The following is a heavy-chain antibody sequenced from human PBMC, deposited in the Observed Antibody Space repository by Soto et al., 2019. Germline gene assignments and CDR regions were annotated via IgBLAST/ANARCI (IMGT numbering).Heavy chain of an antibody. Sequence: GGSLRLSCAASGFTFSNYAMSWVRQAPGKGLEWISAFSSGGDRTYYAGSVRGRFTISRDNSKNTLYLQMNSLRAEDTALYYCVKEDSTTGYADYWGQGTLVTVSS. D-gene: IGHD5-12*01. CDR3: VKEDSTTGYADY. CDR1: GFTFSNYA. V-gene: IGHV3-23*01. J-gene: IGHJ4*02. CDR2: FSSGGDRT.